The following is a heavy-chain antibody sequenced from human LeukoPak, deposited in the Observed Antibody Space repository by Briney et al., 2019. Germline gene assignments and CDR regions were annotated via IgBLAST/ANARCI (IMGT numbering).Heavy chain of an antibody. CDR1: GGSFSGYY. Sequence: PSETLSLTCAVYGGSFSGYYWSWIRQPPGKGLEWIGEINHSGSTNYNPSLKSRVTISVDTSKNQFSLKLSSVTAADTAVYYCARDSSGYYSSNTYYFDYWGQGTLVTVSS. CDR3: ARDSSGYYSSNTYYFDY. D-gene: IGHD3-22*01. CDR2: INHSGST. J-gene: IGHJ4*02. V-gene: IGHV4-34*09.